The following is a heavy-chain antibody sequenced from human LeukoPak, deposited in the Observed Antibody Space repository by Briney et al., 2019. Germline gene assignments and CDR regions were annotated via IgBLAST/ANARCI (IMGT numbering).Heavy chain of an antibody. V-gene: IGHV4-4*07. J-gene: IGHJ5*02. CDR1: GAYLNNYH. CDR3: TRGDFDSSEHNSYAP. D-gene: IGHD3-22*01. Sequence: PSETLSLICTVAGAYLNNYHWTWIRQPAGKGLEWIGRIYLSGLSTSGSTTYNTSLSSRVTMSLDTSKKQFFLNLTSVTAADTAVYYCTRGDFDSSEHNSYAPWGQGTLVTVSS. CDR2: IYLSGLSTSGST.